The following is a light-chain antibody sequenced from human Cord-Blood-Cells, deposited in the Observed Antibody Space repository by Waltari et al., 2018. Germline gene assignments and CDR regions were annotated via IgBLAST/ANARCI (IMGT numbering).Light chain of an antibody. V-gene: IGKV4-1*01. CDR2: WAS. CDR1: QSVLYISKNKND. CDR3: QQYDSTPYT. J-gene: IGKJ2*01. Sequence: DIVMTQSPDSLAVSLGERATINCKSSQSVLYISKNKNDVAWYQQKPGQPPKLLIYWASTRESGLPDRFSGRGSGKDFTLTISSLQAEDVAVYYCQQYDSTPYTFGQGTKLEIK.